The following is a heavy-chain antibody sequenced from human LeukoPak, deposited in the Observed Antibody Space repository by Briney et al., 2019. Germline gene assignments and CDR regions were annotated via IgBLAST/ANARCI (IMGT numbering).Heavy chain of an antibody. V-gene: IGHV1-69*04. CDR1: GGTFSSYA. Sequence: SVKVSCKASGGTFSSYAISWVRQAPGQGLEWMGRIIPILGLANYAQKFQGRVTITADKSTSTAYMELSSLRSEDTAVYYCVRGREYSSPFAHWGKGTLATVS. CDR3: VRGREYSSPFAH. D-gene: IGHD5-18*01. J-gene: IGHJ4*02. CDR2: IIPILGLA.